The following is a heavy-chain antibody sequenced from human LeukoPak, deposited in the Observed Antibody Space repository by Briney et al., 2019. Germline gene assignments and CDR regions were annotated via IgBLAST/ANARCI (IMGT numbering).Heavy chain of an antibody. CDR2: INPNRGGT. J-gene: IGHJ3*02. CDR1: GYTFTGYY. CDR3: ARAETRDAFDI. Sequence: GASVKVSCMASGYTFTGYYMHWVRQAPGHGREWMGWINPNRGGTNYAQKFQGWVTMTRDTSISTAYMELSRLRSDDTAVYCCARAETRDAFDIWGQGTMVTVSS. V-gene: IGHV1-2*04.